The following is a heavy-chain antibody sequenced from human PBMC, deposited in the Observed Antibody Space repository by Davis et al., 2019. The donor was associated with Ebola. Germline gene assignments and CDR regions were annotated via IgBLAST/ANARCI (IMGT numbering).Heavy chain of an antibody. D-gene: IGHD3-3*01. J-gene: IGHJ2*01. CDR2: IYAGDSET. Sequence: GESLKISCKGSGYTFTSHWIAWFRQVPGKGLEWMGIIYAGDSETRYSPSFQGQVIISVDKSINTAYLQWSSLKASDSAIYYCARTNYDYRSGYTYWYFDLWGRGTLVTVSS. V-gene: IGHV5-51*01. CDR1: GYTFTSHW. CDR3: ARTNYDYRSGYTYWYFDL.